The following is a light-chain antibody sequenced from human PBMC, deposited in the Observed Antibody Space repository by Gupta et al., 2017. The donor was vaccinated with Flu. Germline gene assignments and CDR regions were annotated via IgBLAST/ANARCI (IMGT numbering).Light chain of an antibody. CDR3: QHYHNWPPWT. Sequence: EVIMTQYPATLSVSPGERATLSCRASQSVSNNLAWYQHKPGQGPRLLIYGASTRAAGIPARFSGSGSGKEFTLTISSLQPEDFAVYYCQHYHNWPPWTFGQGTKVEIK. V-gene: IGKV3D-15*01. CDR1: QSVSNN. J-gene: IGKJ1*01. CDR2: GAS.